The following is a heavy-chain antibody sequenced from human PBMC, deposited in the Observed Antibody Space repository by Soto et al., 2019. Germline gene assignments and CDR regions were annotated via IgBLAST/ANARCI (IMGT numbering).Heavy chain of an antibody. CDR2: ISGSGGST. CDR3: AKENAFLGLVVTNWLDP. Sequence: GGSLRLSCAASGFTFTSYAMSWVRQAPGRGLEWVSIISGSGGSTFYADSVKGRFTISRDNSKNTLYLQMNSLRPEDTAVYYCAKENAFLGLVVTNWLDPWGQGTLVTVSS. D-gene: IGHD3-3*01. CDR1: GFTFTSYA. J-gene: IGHJ5*02. V-gene: IGHV3-23*01.